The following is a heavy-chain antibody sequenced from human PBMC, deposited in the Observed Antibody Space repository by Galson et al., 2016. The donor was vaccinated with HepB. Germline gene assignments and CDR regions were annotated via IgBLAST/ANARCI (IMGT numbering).Heavy chain of an antibody. D-gene: IGHD3-9*01. J-gene: IGHJ4*02. CDR2: IHWDDAK. CDR3: AHRLTSSDWYVCDF. Sequence: PALVKPTQTLTLTCTFSGFSLTASRVGVGWIRQPPGKALEWLALIHWDDAKRYSPSLKSRLTITKDTSKNHVVLTMTNMDPVDTATYYCAHRLTSSDWYVCDFWGQETLVTASS. CDR1: GFSLTASRVG. V-gene: IGHV2-5*02.